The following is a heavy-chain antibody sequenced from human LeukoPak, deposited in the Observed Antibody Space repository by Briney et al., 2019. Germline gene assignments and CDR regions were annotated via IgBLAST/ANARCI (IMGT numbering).Heavy chain of an antibody. J-gene: IGHJ4*02. V-gene: IGHV3-23*01. CDR1: GFTFSSYA. CDR2: ISGSGGST. CDR3: ANMKLMVRDPPEDY. Sequence: PGGSLRLSCAASGFTFSSYAMSWVRQAPGKGLEWVSAISGSGGSTYYADSVKGRFTISRDNSKNTLYLQMNSLRAEDTAVYYCANMKLMVRDPPEDYWGQGTLVTVSS. D-gene: IGHD3-10*01.